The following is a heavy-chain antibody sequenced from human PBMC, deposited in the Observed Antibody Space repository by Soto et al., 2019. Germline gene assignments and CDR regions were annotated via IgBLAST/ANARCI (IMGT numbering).Heavy chain of an antibody. CDR2: ISGSGGST. D-gene: IGHD3-9*01. Sequence: GGSLRLSCAASGFTFSSYAMSWVRQAPGKGLEWVSAISGSGGSTYYADSVKGRFTISRDNSKNTLYLQMNSLRAEDTAVYYCAKDSAGLRYFDWPTGEPSFDYWGQGTLVTVSS. J-gene: IGHJ4*02. CDR1: GFTFSSYA. V-gene: IGHV3-23*01. CDR3: AKDSAGLRYFDWPTGEPSFDY.